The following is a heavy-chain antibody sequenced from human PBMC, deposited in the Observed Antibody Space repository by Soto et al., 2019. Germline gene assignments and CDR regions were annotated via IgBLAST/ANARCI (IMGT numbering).Heavy chain of an antibody. CDR3: ARVVLTITRGAFDA. D-gene: IGHD3-9*01. V-gene: IGHV4-4*02. J-gene: IGHJ3*01. CDR2: ISHSGTS. Sequence: QVQLQESGPGLVKPSGTLSLTCSVSGGSISSSHWWPWVRQSPGKGLVYIGEISHSGTSNSNPSLKSRVTLSVYKSKNHFSLTLTSVTAADTAVYYCARVVLTITRGAFDAWGQGTLVIVSS. CDR1: GGSISSSHW.